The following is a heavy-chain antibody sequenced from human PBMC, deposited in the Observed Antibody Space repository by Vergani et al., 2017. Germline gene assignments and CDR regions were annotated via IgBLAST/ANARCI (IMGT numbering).Heavy chain of an antibody. J-gene: IGHJ3*02. Sequence: LVESGGGLVQPGGSLRLSCAASSFSVSSHYMTWVRQAPGKGMEWVSTSNIGGKTSYADSVKGRLTLTRDDSKNTLHLQMNSLRPEDTAVYYCARGITTEITDLDGMDIWGQGTMVSVSS. CDR1: SFSVSSHY. CDR3: ARGITTEITDLDGMDI. CDR2: SNIGGKT. V-gene: IGHV3-66*02. D-gene: IGHD3-22*01.